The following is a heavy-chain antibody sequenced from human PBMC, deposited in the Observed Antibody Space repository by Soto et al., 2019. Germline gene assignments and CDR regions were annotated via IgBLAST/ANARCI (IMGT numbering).Heavy chain of an antibody. V-gene: IGHV3-48*02. CDR1: GFTFSSYS. CDR2: ISISSSTI. D-gene: IGHD3-22*01. CDR3: ARVPSPPYYYDSRGTRPANLDF. Sequence: PGGSLRLSCAASGFTFSSYSMNWVRQAPGKGLEWVSYISISSSTIFYADSVKGRFTISRDNAKNSLYLQMNSLRDEDTAVYYCARVPSPPYYYDSRGTRPANLDFYGRGT. J-gene: IGHJ4*02.